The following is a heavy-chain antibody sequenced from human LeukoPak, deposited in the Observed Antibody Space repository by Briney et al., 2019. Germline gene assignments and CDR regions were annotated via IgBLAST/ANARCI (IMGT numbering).Heavy chain of an antibody. V-gene: IGHV4-30-4*01. CDR1: GGSISSGDYY. J-gene: IGHJ2*01. CDR3: AREVPWVWNFDL. D-gene: IGHD1-26*01. CDR2: IYYSGST. Sequence: SETLSLTCTVSGGSISSGDYYWSWIRQPPGTGLEWIGYIYYSGSTYYNPSLKSRVTISVDTSKNQFSLKLNSVTAADMAVYYCAREVPWVWNFDLWGRGTLVTVSS.